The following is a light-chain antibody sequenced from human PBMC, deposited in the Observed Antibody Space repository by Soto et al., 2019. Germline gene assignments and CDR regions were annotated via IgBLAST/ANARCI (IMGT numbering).Light chain of an antibody. V-gene: IGKV1-5*03. CDR1: QSIRSL. J-gene: IGKJ5*01. CDR2: KAS. CDR3: QQYNSYPLT. Sequence: DIQMTQSPSTLSASVGDRVTITCRASQSIRSLLAWYQQKPGRAPTLLIYKASTLESGVPSRFSGSTSGTDFTLTISSLQPDDFATYYCQQYNSYPLTFGQGTRLEIK.